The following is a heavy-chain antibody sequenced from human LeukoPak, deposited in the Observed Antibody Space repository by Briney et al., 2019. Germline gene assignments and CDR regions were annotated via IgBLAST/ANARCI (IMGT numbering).Heavy chain of an antibody. D-gene: IGHD2-2*01. CDR2: VDPNSGDT. CDR3: ARPYSITWCEWFDP. J-gene: IGHJ5*02. V-gene: IGHV1-2*02. CDR1: GYTFTGYF. Sequence: ASVKVSCKVSGYTFTGYFIHWLRQAPGQGLEWMGWVDPNSGDTNYAQTFQGRVTMTTDTSISTAYMELSSLTSDDTAVYYCARPYSITWCEWFDPWGQGTLVTVSS.